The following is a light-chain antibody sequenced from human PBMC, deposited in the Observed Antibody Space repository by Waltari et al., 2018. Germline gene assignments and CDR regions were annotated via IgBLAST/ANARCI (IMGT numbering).Light chain of an antibody. J-gene: IGKJ4*01. V-gene: IGKV2-30*02. CDR1: QSLVRGDVNTF. CDR3: MQHSYWPLT. Sequence: DVVMTQSPLSLPVTLGQPASISCTSSQSLVRGDVNTFLNWFQQRPGQSPRRLIYKVSNRDSGVPDRFSGSGSGTDFTLKISRVEAEDVGVYYCMQHSYWPLTFGGGTKVEIK. CDR2: KVS.